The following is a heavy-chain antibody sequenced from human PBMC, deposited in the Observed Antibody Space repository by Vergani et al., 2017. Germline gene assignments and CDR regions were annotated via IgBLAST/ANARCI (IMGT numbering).Heavy chain of an antibody. J-gene: IGHJ3*02. D-gene: IGHD1-1*01. V-gene: IGHV3-72*01. CDR1: GFRFSDYG. Sequence: EVQLLESGGGLIQPGGSLRPSCTASGFRFSDYGMSWVRQLPGKGLEWVGRIRNKANDNTTQYAASVKGRSTISRDDSKSYLYLQMNSLQTEDTALYYCVRVKGSNWNDHLYDIWGQGTLVTVSS. CDR3: VRVKGSNWNDHLYDI. CDR2: IRNKANDNTT.